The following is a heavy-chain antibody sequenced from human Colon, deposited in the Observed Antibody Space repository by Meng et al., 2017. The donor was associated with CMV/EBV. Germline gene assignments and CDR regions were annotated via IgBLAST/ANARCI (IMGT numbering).Heavy chain of an antibody. D-gene: IGHD6-13*01. J-gene: IGHJ4*02. CDR2: IYYSGST. V-gene: IGHV4-39*07. Sequence: QMQEPGPGLGKPSGTLSPPCTGSGGSISSSSYYWGWIRQPPGKGLEWIGSIYYSGSTYYNPSLKSRVTISVDTSKNQFSLKLSSVTAADTAVYYCARAAAAGEYYFDYWGQGTLVTVSS. CDR3: ARAAAAGEYYFDY. CDR1: GGSISSSSYY.